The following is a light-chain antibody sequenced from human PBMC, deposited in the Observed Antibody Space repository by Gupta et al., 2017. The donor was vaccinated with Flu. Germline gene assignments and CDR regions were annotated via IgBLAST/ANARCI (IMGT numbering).Light chain of an antibody. J-gene: IGKJ2*02. V-gene: IGKV1-39*01. Sequence: PSSLAASVGDSVTVTCRASQHISVYLHWYQQRPGKAPKLLISTASTLQTGVPLRFIGAGSGTEFTLTIDELQPEDLATYYCQQSVYRPRTFGQGTRLEIE. CDR2: TAS. CDR3: QQSVYRPRT. CDR1: QHISVY.